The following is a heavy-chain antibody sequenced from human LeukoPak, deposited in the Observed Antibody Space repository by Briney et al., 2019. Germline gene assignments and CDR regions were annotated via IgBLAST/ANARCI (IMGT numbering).Heavy chain of an antibody. CDR2: IDPRDSFT. CDR1: GYSFTNYW. CDR3: AVVTVNFP. J-gene: IGHJ5*02. D-gene: IGHD2-21*02. V-gene: IGHV5-10-1*01. Sequence: LGESLKISCKGSGYSFTNYWISWVRQMPGKGLEWMGRIDPRDSFTNYSPSFQGHVTISADKSISTAFLQWSSLKASDTATYYCAVVTVNFPWGQGTLVTVSS.